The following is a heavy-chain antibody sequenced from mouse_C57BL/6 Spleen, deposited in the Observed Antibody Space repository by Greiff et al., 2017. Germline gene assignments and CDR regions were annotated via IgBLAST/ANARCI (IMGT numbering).Heavy chain of an antibody. CDR3: ARESLYYYGSSPLGYFDV. CDR2: IYPGSGNT. D-gene: IGHD1-1*01. Sequence: VKLMESGAELVRPGASVKLSCKASGYTFTDYYINWVKQRPGQGLEWIARIYPGSGNTYYNEKFKGKATLTAEKSSSTAYLQLSNLTSEESAVYFCARESLYYYGSSPLGYFDVWGTGTTVTVSS. J-gene: IGHJ1*03. CDR1: GYTFTDYY. V-gene: IGHV1-76*01.